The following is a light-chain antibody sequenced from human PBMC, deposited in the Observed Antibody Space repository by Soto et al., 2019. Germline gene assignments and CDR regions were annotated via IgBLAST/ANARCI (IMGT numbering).Light chain of an antibody. Sequence: QSVLTQPASVSGSPGQSITISCTGTSSDVGNYNYVSWYQHHPGKAPKLMIYEVSNRPSGVSNRFSGSKSGNTASLTISGLQAADEADYFCKSYAGSNTYVFGSGTKVNVL. CDR3: KSYAGSNTYV. V-gene: IGLV2-14*01. CDR2: EVS. CDR1: SSDVGNYNY. J-gene: IGLJ1*01.